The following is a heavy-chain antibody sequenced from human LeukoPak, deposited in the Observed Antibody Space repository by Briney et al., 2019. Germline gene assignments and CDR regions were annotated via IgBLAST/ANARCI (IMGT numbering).Heavy chain of an antibody. J-gene: IGHJ4*02. CDR2: IAGDGDGT. D-gene: IGHD7-27*01. V-gene: IGHV3-23*01. Sequence: GGSLRLSCAASGFSINNYAMIWVRQVPGKGLEWVSAIAGDGDGTYYADSVKGRFTVSRDKSTNTLYLQMRSLTSEDTAVYYCAKVFMSGNSWHWGDHWGQGTLVTVSA. CDR3: AKVFMSGNSWHWGDH. CDR1: GFSINNYA.